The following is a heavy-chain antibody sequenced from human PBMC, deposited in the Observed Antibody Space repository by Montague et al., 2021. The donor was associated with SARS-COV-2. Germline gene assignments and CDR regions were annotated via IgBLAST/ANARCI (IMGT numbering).Heavy chain of an antibody. CDR1: GESFSGYY. Sequence: SETLSLTCAVYGESFSGYYWSWIRQPPGKGLEWIGEINHSGSTNYNPSLKSRVTISVDTSKNQFSLKLSSVTAADTAVYYCARGRTGTTFYYYYYYGMDVWGQGTTVTVSS. J-gene: IGHJ6*02. D-gene: IGHD1-7*01. V-gene: IGHV4-34*01. CDR3: ARGRTGTTFYYYYYYGMDV. CDR2: INHSGST.